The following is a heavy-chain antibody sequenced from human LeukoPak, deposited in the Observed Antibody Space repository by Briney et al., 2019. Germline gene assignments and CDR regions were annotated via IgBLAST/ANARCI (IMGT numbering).Heavy chain of an antibody. J-gene: IGHJ5*02. CDR2: INHSGGT. CDR1: GGSFSGYY. D-gene: IGHD2-2*01. V-gene: IGHV4-34*01. Sequence: PSETLSLTCAVYGGSFSGYYWSWIRQPPGMGLEWIGEINHSGGTNYNPSLKRRVTISVDMSKNQFSLNVSSVTAADTAVYFCARGGRVPTARRFKAGNWFDPWGHGTLATVSS. CDR3: ARGGRVPTARRFKAGNWFDP.